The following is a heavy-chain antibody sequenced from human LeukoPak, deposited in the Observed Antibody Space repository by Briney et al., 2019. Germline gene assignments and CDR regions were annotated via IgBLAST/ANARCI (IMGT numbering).Heavy chain of an antibody. D-gene: IGHD3-22*01. CDR3: TTDYYDSSGYVF. J-gene: IGHJ4*02. CDR1: GFTFSNAW. CDR2: IKTKTAGGTI. Sequence: GGSLRLSCAASGFTFSNAWMNWVRQAPGKGLEWVGRIKTKTAGGTIDYAAPVKGRFTISRDDSKNMLYLQMNSLKSEDTAVYFCTTDYYDSSGYVFWGQGTLVTVSS. V-gene: IGHV3-15*07.